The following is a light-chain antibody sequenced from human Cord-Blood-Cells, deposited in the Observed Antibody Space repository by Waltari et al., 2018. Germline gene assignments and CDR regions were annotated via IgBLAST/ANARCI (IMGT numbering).Light chain of an antibody. V-gene: IGKV1-5*01. CDR3: QQYNSYLFT. Sequence: DIQMTQSPSTLSALVGDRVAIPCRASQSISSWLAWYQQKPGKAPKLLIYDASSLESGVPSRFSGSGSGTEFTLTISSLQPDDFATYYCQQYNSYLFTFGPGTKVDIK. CDR2: DAS. CDR1: QSISSW. J-gene: IGKJ3*01.